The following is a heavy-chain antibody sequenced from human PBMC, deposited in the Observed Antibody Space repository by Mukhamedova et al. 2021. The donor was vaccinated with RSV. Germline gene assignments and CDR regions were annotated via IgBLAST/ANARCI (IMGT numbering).Heavy chain of an antibody. CDR1: GFTFSSYA. J-gene: IGHJ4*01. V-gene: IGHV3-30*01. Sequence: GFTFSSYAMHWVRQAPGKGLEWVAVISYDGSNKYYADSVKGRFTISRDNSKNTLYLQMNSLRAEDTAVYYCARQTQIAALSSFD. CDR2: ISYDGSNK. D-gene: IGHD6-6*01. CDR3: ARQTQIAALSSFD.